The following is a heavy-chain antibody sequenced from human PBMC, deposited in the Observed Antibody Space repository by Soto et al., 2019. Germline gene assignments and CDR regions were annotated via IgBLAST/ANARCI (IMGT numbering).Heavy chain of an antibody. V-gene: IGHV4-30-2*01. J-gene: IGHJ6*02. D-gene: IGHD6-19*01. Sequence: TLSLTCAVSGGSISSGGYSWSWMRQPPGKGLEWIGYIYHSGSTYYNPSPKSRVTISVDTSKNQFSLKLSSVTAADTAVYYCARGIEGWYQGRYYYGMDVWGQGTTVTVSS. CDR1: GGSISSGGYS. CDR3: ARGIEGWYQGRYYYGMDV. CDR2: IYHSGST.